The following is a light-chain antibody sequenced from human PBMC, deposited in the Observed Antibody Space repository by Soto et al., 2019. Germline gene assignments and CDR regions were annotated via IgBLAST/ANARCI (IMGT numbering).Light chain of an antibody. CDR1: SSDVGGYNY. Sequence: QSVLTQPASVSGSPGQSITISCTGTSSDVGGYNYVSWYQQHPGKAPKLMIYEVNNRPSGVSNHFSGSKSGNTASLTISGLQAEDEADYYCSSYTSSSTLLFGGGTKLTVL. V-gene: IGLV2-14*01. J-gene: IGLJ2*01. CDR3: SSYTSSSTLL. CDR2: EVN.